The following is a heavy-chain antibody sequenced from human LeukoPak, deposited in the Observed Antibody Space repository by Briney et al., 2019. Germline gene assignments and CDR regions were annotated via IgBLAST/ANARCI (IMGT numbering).Heavy chain of an antibody. D-gene: IGHD6-19*01. V-gene: IGHV1-46*01. Sequence: GASVKVSCKASGYTFTSYYVHWVRQAPGQGLEWLGIINPNVGSTNYAQKFQGRVTLTSDTSTSTVYMELSSLRSDDTAVYYCAGDGRRITVAGTGDNWGQGTLVTVSS. J-gene: IGHJ4*02. CDR1: GYTFTSYY. CDR2: INPNVGST. CDR3: AGDGRRITVAGTGDN.